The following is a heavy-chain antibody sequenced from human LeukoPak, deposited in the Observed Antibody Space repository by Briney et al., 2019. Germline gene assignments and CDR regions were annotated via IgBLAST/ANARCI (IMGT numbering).Heavy chain of an antibody. V-gene: IGHV3-21*01. CDR2: ISSSSSYI. D-gene: IGHD3-3*01. J-gene: IGHJ4*02. CDR3: ARDPYQLRFLEWLPTYYFDY. CDR1: GFTFSSYS. Sequence: GGSLRLSCAASGFTFSSYSMKWVRQAPGKGLEWVSSISSSSSYIYYADSVKGRFTISRDNAKNSLYLQMNSLRAEDTAVYYCARDPYQLRFLEWLPTYYFDYWGQGTLVTVSS.